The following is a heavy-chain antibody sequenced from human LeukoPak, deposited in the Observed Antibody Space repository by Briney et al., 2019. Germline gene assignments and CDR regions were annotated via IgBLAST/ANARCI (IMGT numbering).Heavy chain of an antibody. V-gene: IGHV3-23*01. CDR2: ISDSGGST. CDR1: GFTFSSYA. CDR3: AKAPIAVAGKGAYFDY. Sequence: GGSLRLSCAASGFTFSSYAMSWVRQAPGKGLEWVSAISDSGGSTYYADSVKGRFTISRDNSKNTLYLQMNSLRAEDTAVYYCAKAPIAVAGKGAYFDYWGQGTLVTVSS. J-gene: IGHJ4*02. D-gene: IGHD6-19*01.